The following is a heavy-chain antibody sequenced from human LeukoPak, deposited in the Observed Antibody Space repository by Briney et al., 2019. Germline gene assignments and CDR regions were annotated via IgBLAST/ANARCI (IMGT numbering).Heavy chain of an antibody. CDR1: GNTFTSYA. D-gene: IGHD3-9*01. Sequence: ASVKVSCKASGNTFTSYAMHWVRQAPGQRLDWMGWINAGNGNTKYSQKFRGRVTITRDTSASTAYMELSSLRSEDTAVYYCARRSYDILTGYYTLDYWGQGTLVTVSS. J-gene: IGHJ4*02. V-gene: IGHV1-3*01. CDR3: ARRSYDILTGYYTLDY. CDR2: INAGNGNT.